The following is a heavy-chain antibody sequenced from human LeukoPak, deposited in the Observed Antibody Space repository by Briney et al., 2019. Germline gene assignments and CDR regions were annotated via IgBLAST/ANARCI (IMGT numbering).Heavy chain of an antibody. CDR2: INTNTGNP. V-gene: IGHV7-4-1*02. J-gene: IGHJ5*02. D-gene: IGHD6-13*01. CDR1: GYTFTSYA. Sequence: ASVKVSCKASGYTFTSYAMNWVRQAPGQGLEWMGWINTNTGNPTYAQGFTGRFVFSLDTSVSTAYLQISSLRAEDTAVYYCARVDSAAMGYNWFDPWGQGTLVTVSS. CDR3: ARVDSAAMGYNWFDP.